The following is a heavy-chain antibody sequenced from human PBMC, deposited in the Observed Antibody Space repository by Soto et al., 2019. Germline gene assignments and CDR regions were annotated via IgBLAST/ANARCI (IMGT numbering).Heavy chain of an antibody. CDR2: IKSKTDGGTA. V-gene: IGHV3-15*07. CDR1: GFTFSNAW. Sequence: EVQLVESGGGLVKPGGSLRLSCAASGFTFSNAWMNWVRQAPGKGLEWVGRIKSKTDGGTADYAAPVKGRFTISRDDSKNTLYLQMDSLITEYTAVYYCTTQNCSGGSCYSGYDYYGLDGWGQGTTVSVSS. CDR3: TTQNCSGGSCYSGYDYYGLDG. J-gene: IGHJ6*02. D-gene: IGHD2-15*01.